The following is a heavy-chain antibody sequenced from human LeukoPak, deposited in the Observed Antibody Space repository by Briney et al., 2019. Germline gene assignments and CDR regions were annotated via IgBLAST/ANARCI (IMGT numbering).Heavy chain of an antibody. D-gene: IGHD6-13*01. CDR2: ISSSGSTI. V-gene: IGHV3-48*03. Sequence: GGSLRLSCAASGFTFSSYEMNWVRQAPGKGLEWVSYISSSGSTIYYADSVKDRFTISRDNAKNSLYLQMNSLRAEDTAVYYCARLPGIATIDYWGQGTLVTVSS. J-gene: IGHJ4*02. CDR1: GFTFSSYE. CDR3: ARLPGIATIDY.